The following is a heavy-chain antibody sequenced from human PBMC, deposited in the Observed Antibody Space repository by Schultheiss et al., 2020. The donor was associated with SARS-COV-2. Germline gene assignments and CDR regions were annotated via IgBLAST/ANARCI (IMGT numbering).Heavy chain of an antibody. V-gene: IGHV1-18*01. Sequence: ASVKVSCKASGGTFSSYAISWVRQAPGQGLEWMGWISAYNGNTNYAQKLQGRVTMTTDTSTSTAYMELRSLRSDDTAVYYCARGGVVVVTAKEHDAFDIWGQGTMVTVSS. D-gene: IGHD2-21*02. CDR2: ISAYNGNT. CDR3: ARGGVVVVTAKEHDAFDI. CDR1: GGTFSSYA. J-gene: IGHJ3*02.